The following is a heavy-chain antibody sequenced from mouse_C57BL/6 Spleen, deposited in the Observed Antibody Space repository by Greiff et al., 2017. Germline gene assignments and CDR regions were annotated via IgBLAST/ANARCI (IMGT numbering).Heavy chain of an antibody. V-gene: IGHV5-9-1*02. Sequence: EVKVVESGAGLVKPGGSLKLSCAASGFTFSSYAMSWVRQTPEKGLEWVAYIRSGGDYIYYADTVKGRCTISRDNARNTLYLQMSSLKSEDTAMYYCTRDSDYYGSSPWFAYWGQGTLVTVSA. CDR2: IRSGGDYI. D-gene: IGHD1-1*01. CDR1: GFTFSSYA. J-gene: IGHJ3*01. CDR3: TRDSDYYGSSPWFAY.